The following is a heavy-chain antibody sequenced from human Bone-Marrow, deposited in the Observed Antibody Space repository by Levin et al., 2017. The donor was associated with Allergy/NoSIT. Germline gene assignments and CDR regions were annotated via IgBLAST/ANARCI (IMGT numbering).Heavy chain of an antibody. Sequence: GESLKISCQGSGYNFGSYWIGWVRQMPGKGLEWMAIIYPDASDTRYRPSFQGQVTISADKSISTAYLQWSSLKASDTAMYFCARHNIDNSIPFDFWGQGTMVTVSS. CDR3: ARHNIDNSIPFDF. V-gene: IGHV5-51*01. D-gene: IGHD4-23*01. CDR2: IYPDASDT. J-gene: IGHJ3*01. CDR1: GYNFGSYW.